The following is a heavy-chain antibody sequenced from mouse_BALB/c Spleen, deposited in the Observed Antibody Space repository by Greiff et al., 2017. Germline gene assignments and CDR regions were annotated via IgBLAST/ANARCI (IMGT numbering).Heavy chain of an antibody. CDR3: AREREAYYRYDSWFAY. CDR2: INPYNDGT. V-gene: IGHV1-14*01. D-gene: IGHD2-14*01. J-gene: IGHJ3*01. CDR1: GYTFTSYV. Sequence: VQLQQSGPELVKPGASVKMSCKASGYTFTSYVMHWVKQKPGQGLEWIGYINPYNDGTKYNEKFKGKATLPSDKSSSTAYMELSSLTSEDSAVYYCAREREAYYRYDSWFAYWGQGTLVTVSA.